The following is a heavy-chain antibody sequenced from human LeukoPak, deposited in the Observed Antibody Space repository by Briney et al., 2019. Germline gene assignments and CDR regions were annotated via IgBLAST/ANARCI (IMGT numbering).Heavy chain of an antibody. V-gene: IGHV3-43*01. J-gene: IGHJ6*03. CDR2: ISWDGGST. CDR1: GFTFDDYT. CDR3: AKDMVSRFYYYYMDV. D-gene: IGHD3-10*01. Sequence: GGSLRLSCAASGFTFDDYTMHWVRQAPGKGLEWVSLISWDGGSTYYADSVKGRFTISRDNSKNSLYLQMNSLRTEDTALYYCAKDMVSRFYYYYMDVWGKGTTVTISS.